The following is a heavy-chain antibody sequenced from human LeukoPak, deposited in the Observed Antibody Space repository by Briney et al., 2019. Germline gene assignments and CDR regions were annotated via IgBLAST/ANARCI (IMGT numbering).Heavy chain of an antibody. V-gene: IGHV3-23*01. J-gene: IGHJ4*02. CDR2: ISGSGGST. Sequence: PGGSLRLSCAASGFTFSSYAMSWVRQAPGKGLEWVSAISGSGGSTYYADSVKGRFTISRDNSKNTLYLQMNSLRAEDTAVYYCAKIGKSGYSYGYEPYIDYWGQGTLVTVSS. D-gene: IGHD5-18*01. CDR1: GFTFSSYA. CDR3: AKIGKSGYSYGYEPYIDY.